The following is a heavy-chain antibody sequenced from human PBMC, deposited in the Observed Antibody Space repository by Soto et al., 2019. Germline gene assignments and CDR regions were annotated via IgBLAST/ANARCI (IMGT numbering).Heavy chain of an antibody. CDR1: VFTFMNSD. D-gene: IGHD3-3*01. CDR3: VRRVIPSNRNDFWTGYRYHYSYGMEV. Sequence: SLRLSFAASVFTFMNSDMNCVHQAPVKLLEVVSGVIWNGSRTHYADSVKGRFIISRDNSRNTLYLQTNSLRAEDTAVYYCVRRVIPSNRNDFWTGYRYHYSYGMEVWGPRTTVSVSS. CDR2: VIWNGSRT. V-gene: IGHV3-35*01. J-gene: IGHJ6*01.